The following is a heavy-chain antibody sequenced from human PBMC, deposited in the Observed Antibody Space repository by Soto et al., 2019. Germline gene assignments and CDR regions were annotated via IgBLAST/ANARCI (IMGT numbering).Heavy chain of an antibody. J-gene: IGHJ3*02. D-gene: IGHD3-22*01. V-gene: IGHV1-69*13. Sequence: SVKVSCKASGGTFSSYAISWVRQAPGQGLEWMGGIIPIFGTANYAQKFQGRVTITADESTSTAYMELSSLRSEDTAVYYCARDHPRGYYDSSGYLDAFDIWRQGTMVIVSS. CDR3: ARDHPRGYYDSSGYLDAFDI. CDR1: GGTFSSYA. CDR2: IIPIFGTA.